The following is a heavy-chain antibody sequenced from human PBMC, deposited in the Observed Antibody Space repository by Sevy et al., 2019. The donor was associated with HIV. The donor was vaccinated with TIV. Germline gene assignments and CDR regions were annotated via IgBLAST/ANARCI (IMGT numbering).Heavy chain of an antibody. D-gene: IGHD6-19*01. CDR3: AGRIAVAAFDY. V-gene: IGHV4-61*02. J-gene: IGHJ4*02. Sequence: SETLSLTCTVSGGSFGSSSYYWNWIRQPAGKGLEWIGRIYTSGTTNYNPSLKSRVTLSDDTSKNQFSLKLSSVTAADTAVYYCAGRIAVAAFDYWGQGNLVTVSS. CDR1: GGSFGSSSYY. CDR2: IYTSGTT.